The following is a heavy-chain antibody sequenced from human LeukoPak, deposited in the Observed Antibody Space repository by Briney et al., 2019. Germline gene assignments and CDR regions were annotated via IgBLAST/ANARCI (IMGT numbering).Heavy chain of an antibody. V-gene: IGHV3-23*01. CDR2: VSGSRGGT. Sequence: GGSLRLPCAASGFTFSTYTMSWVRPAPGKGLEWVSSVSGSRGGTFYADSVKGRFNISRDNSKDTLYLQLNSLRAEDTGNYCWSKGQYPVQRFGCFGVWGQGKKVTVFS. CDR1: GFTFSTYT. D-gene: IGHD2-2*01. J-gene: IGHJ3*01. CDR3: SKGQYPVQRFGCFGV.